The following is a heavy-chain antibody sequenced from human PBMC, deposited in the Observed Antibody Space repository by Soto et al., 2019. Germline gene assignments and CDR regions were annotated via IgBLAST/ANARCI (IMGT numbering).Heavy chain of an antibody. Sequence: ASVKVSCKASGYTFTGYYMHWVRQAPGQGLEWMGWINPNSGGTNYAQKFQGWVTMTRDTSISTAYMELNSLRAEDTAVYYCARAARGYSRQSYYYYYYMDVWGKGTTVPVSS. CDR3: ARAARGYSRQSYYYYYYMDV. CDR1: GYTFTGYY. V-gene: IGHV1-2*04. D-gene: IGHD5-18*01. CDR2: INPNSGGT. J-gene: IGHJ6*03.